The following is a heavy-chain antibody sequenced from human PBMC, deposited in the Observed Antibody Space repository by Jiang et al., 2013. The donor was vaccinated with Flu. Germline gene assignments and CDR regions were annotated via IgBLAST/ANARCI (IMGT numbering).Heavy chain of an antibody. CDR2: VSQSGTT. CDR3: ARHSGGYYENFFDY. V-gene: IGHV4-4*02. Sequence: KPSGTLSLTCAVSGVSISDTNWWSWVRQPPGKGLDWIGEVSQSGTTNYNPSLKRRVSISVDKSKNQLSLILKSVTAADTAVYFCARHSGGYYENFFDYWGQRSRVTVSS. CDR1: GVSISDTNW. D-gene: IGHD3-22*01. J-gene: IGHJ4*02.